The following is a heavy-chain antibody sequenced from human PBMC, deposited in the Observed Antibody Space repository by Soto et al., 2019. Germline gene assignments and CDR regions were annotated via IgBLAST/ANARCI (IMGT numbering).Heavy chain of an antibody. CDR2: IYPGDSHT. CDR3: ARNTSYSASYTFDF. V-gene: IGHV5-51*01. J-gene: IGHJ4*02. Sequence: GESLKISCQVSGYSFTTYWIGWVRQRPGKGLEWMGIIYPGDSHTRYSPSFQGQVTISADKSISTAYLQWSSLKASDTAMYYCARNTSYSASYTFDFCGQGTLATVSS. D-gene: IGHD1-26*01. CDR1: GYSFTTYW.